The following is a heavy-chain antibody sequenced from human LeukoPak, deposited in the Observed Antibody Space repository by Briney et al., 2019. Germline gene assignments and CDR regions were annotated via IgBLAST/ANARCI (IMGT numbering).Heavy chain of an antibody. D-gene: IGHD1-7*01. CDR2: INPNSGDT. CDR1: GYTFTDSY. Sequence: GASVEVSCKASGYTFTDSYMDWVRQAPGQGLEWMGWINPNSGDTNYAQKFQGRVTMTRDTSISTAYMELSRLTSDDTAVYYCTRDINWNYGYWGQGTLVTVSS. CDR3: TRDINWNYGY. V-gene: IGHV1-2*02. J-gene: IGHJ4*02.